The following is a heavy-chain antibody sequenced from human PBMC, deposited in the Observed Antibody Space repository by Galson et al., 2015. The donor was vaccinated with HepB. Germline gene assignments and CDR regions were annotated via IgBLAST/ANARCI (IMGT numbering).Heavy chain of an antibody. J-gene: IGHJ3*02. CDR1: GYSFTSYW. D-gene: IGHD4-11*01. CDR3: ARAPLYSNYVGDI. V-gene: IGHV5-51*01. Sequence: SCKGSGYSFTSYWIGWVRQMPGKGLEWMGIIYPGDSDTRYSPSFQGQVTISADKSISTAYLQWSSLKASDTAMYYCARAPLYSNYVGDIWGQGTMVTVSS. CDR2: IYPGDSDT.